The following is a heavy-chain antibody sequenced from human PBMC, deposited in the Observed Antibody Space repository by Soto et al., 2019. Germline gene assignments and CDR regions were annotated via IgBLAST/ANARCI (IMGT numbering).Heavy chain of an antibody. CDR2: INHSGDT. CDR1: GGSFSGYY. D-gene: IGHD6-13*01. J-gene: IGHJ6*03. V-gene: IGHV4-34*01. CDR3: ATYSSSWTRGYVDV. Sequence: SETLSLTCAVYGGSFSGYYWSWIRQPPGKGLEWIGEINHSGDTNYNPSLKSRVTISVDTSKNQFSLKLSSVTAADTAVYYCATYSSSWTRGYVDVWGKGTTVTVSS.